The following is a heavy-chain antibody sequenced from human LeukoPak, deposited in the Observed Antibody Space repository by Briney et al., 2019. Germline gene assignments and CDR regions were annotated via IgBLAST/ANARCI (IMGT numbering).Heavy chain of an antibody. CDR3: ARRPRYSSGWYYFDS. V-gene: IGHV4-34*01. CDR1: GGSFNGDY. CDR2: INHSGST. J-gene: IGHJ4*02. D-gene: IGHD6-19*01. Sequence: SETLSLTCAVYGGSFNGDYWNWIRQPPGKGLEWIGEINHSGSTNSNPSLKSRVTISVDRSKNQFSLKLSSVTAADTAVYYCARRPRYSSGWYYFDSWGQGTLVTVSS.